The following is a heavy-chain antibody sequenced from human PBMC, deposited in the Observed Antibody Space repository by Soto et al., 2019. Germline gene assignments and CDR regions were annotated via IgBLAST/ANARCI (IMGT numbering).Heavy chain of an antibody. V-gene: IGHV1-18*01. CDR1: GYTFTSYG. CDR2: ISAYNGNT. D-gene: IGHD3-3*01. CDR3: ARDVWGSPYYDFWSGSKGWFDP. J-gene: IGHJ5*02. Sequence: ASVKVSCKASGYTFTSYGISWVRQAPGQGLEWMGWISAYNGNTNYAQKLLGRVTMTTDTSTSTAYMELRSLRSDDTAVYYCARDVWGSPYYDFWSGSKGWFDPWGQGTLVTVSS.